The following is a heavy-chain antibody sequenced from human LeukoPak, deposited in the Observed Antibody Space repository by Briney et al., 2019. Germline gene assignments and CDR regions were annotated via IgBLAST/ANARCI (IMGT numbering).Heavy chain of an antibody. Sequence: GSSVKVSCKASGGTFSSYAISWVRQAPGQGLEWMGRIIPILGIANYAQKFQGRVTMTRDTSTSTVYMELSSLRSEDTAVYYCARDRQREQPFDYWGQGTLVTVSS. CDR3: ARDRQREQPFDY. CDR1: GGTFSSYA. V-gene: IGHV1-69*04. CDR2: IIPILGIA. D-gene: IGHD6-13*01. J-gene: IGHJ4*02.